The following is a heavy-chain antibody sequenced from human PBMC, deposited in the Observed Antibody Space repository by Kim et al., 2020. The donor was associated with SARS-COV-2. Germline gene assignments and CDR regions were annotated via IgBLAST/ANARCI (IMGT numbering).Heavy chain of an antibody. CDR2: IYYSGST. J-gene: IGHJ5*02. CDR3: AGDRNGDYSRWFDP. D-gene: IGHD4-17*01. V-gene: IGHV4-59*13. CDR1: GGSISSYY. Sequence: SETLSLTCTVSGGSISSYYWSWIRQPPGKGLEWIWNIYYSGSTNYNPSLKSRVTISVDTSKNQFSLKLSSVTAADTAVYYCAGDRNGDYSRWFDPWGQGTLVTVSS.